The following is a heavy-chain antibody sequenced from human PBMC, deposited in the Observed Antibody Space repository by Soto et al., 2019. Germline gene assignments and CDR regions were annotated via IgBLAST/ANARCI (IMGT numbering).Heavy chain of an antibody. CDR2: IGEGGFST. V-gene: IGHV3-23*01. CDR3: ARDSITRVSSDVPGMDV. CDR1: GFTFSTYA. Sequence: GGSLRLSCAASGFTFSTYAMSWVRQAPGKGLEWVSVIGEGGFSTQYAASVKGRFTISRDNSKNMLYLQMNSLRSDDTAVYYCARDSITRVSSDVPGMDVWGQGTTVTVSS. J-gene: IGHJ6*02. D-gene: IGHD3-16*01.